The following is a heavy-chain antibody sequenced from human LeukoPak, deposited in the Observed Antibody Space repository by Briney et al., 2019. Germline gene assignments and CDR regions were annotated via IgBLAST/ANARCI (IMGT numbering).Heavy chain of an antibody. CDR3: ARGGGSGSYWAFDI. J-gene: IGHJ3*02. CDR1: GYSITRGYY. V-gene: IGHV4-38-2*02. D-gene: IGHD3-10*01. Sequence: SETLSLTCSVSGYSITRGYYWGWIRQFPGKGLEWIGSLYHRGNSFYNPSLKSRVTISVDTSKNQFSLKLSSVTAADTAVYYCARGGGSGSYWAFDIWGQGTMVTVSS. CDR2: LYHRGNS.